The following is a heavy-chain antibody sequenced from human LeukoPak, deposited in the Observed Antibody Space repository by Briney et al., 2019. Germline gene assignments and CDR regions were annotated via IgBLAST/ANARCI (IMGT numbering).Heavy chain of an antibody. D-gene: IGHD2-15*01. V-gene: IGHV1-18*01. J-gene: IGHJ5*02. CDR1: GYTFTSYG. CDR2: ISAYNGNT. CDR3: ARARRYCSGGSCYGIKYNWFDP. Sequence: ASVKVSCKASGYTFTSYGISWVRQAPGQGLEWMGWISAYNGNTNYAQKLQGRVTMTTDTSTSTAYMELSRLRSDDTAVYYCARARRYCSGGSCYGIKYNWFDPWGQGTLVTVSS.